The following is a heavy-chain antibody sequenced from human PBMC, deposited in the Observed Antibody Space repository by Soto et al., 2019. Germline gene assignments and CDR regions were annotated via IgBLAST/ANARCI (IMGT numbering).Heavy chain of an antibody. CDR3: AKDVGSSGWYDGFDS. V-gene: IGHV3-9*01. D-gene: IGHD6-19*01. J-gene: IGHJ4*02. CDR2: ISWNGESI. CDR1: GFSFGDYA. Sequence: EVQLVESGGGLVQPGRSLRLSCAASGFSFGDYAMQWVRQVPGKGLEWVSSISWNGESIGYADSVKGRFSISRDNGKKSVYLQMNSLRGEDTALSYCAKDVGSSGWYDGFDSWGQGTMVTVS.